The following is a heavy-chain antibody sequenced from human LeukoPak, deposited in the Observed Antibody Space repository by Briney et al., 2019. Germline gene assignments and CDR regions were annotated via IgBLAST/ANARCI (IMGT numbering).Heavy chain of an antibody. D-gene: IGHD5-18*01. V-gene: IGHV1-2*06. CDR2: INPNSGGT. CDR3: TRGSFSADAPLVLDYFHH. Sequence: GASVKVSCKASGYTFTGYYIHWVRQAPGQGIEWMGRINPNSGGTNYAQKFQGRVTMTRDTSISTAYMELSRLRADDTAVYYCTRGSFSADAPLVLDYFHHWGQGTLVTDSS. CDR1: GYTFTGYY. J-gene: IGHJ1*01.